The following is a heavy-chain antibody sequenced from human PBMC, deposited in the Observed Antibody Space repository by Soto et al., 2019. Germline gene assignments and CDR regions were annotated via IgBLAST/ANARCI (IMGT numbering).Heavy chain of an antibody. Sequence: QVQLVQSGAEVKKPGSSVKVSCKASGGTFSSYAISWVRQAPGQGLEWMGGIIPIFGTANYAQKFQGRVTITADKSTSTAYMELSRLRSEDTAVYYCASQGIAAAGGGVDPWGQGTLVTVSS. CDR1: GGTFSSYA. J-gene: IGHJ5*02. CDR2: IIPIFGTA. CDR3: ASQGIAAAGGGVDP. D-gene: IGHD6-13*01. V-gene: IGHV1-69*06.